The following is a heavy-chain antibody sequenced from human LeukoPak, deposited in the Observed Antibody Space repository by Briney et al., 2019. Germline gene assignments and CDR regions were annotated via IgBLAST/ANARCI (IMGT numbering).Heavy chain of an antibody. V-gene: IGHV3-23*01. J-gene: IGHJ4*02. Sequence: SCKASGGTFSSYAMSWVRQAPGKGLEWVSAISGSGGSTYYADSVKGRFTISRDNSKNTLYLQMNSLRAEDTAVYYCAKETYYYDSSGYYPFDYWGQGTLVTVSS. CDR2: ISGSGGST. D-gene: IGHD3-22*01. CDR1: GGTFSSYA. CDR3: AKETYYYDSSGYYPFDY.